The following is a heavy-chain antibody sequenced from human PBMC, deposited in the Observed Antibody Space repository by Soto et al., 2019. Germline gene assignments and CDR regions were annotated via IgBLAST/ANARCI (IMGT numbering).Heavy chain of an antibody. CDR1: GFTVGTNY. D-gene: IGHD4-4*01. CDR3: ARAIVTPGTYYIDV. Sequence: VRLVASGGGLVQPGESLRLSCEASGFTVGTNYISWVRQSPGKGLEWVSVIYAAGHTYYPDSVKGRFTISRDKSLNTVSLQMSSLRVDDTAVYYCARAIVTPGTYYIDVWGKGTTVTVSS. V-gene: IGHV3-66*01. CDR2: IYAAGHT. J-gene: IGHJ6*03.